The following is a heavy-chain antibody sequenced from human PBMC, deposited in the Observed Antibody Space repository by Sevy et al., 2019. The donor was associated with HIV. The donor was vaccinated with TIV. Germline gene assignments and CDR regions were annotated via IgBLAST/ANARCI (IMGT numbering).Heavy chain of an antibody. J-gene: IGHJ3*02. Sequence: GESLKISCQASGYSFTAYWIGWVRQVPGKGLEWMGILFPGNSDVRTFQGQVTVSVDKSINTAYLQWGSLKASDSARYYCARGGHLPLDAFDIWGQGTKVTVSS. D-gene: IGHD2-15*01. CDR3: ARGGHLPLDAFDI. CDR1: GYSFTAYW. CDR2: LFPGNSDV. V-gene: IGHV5-51*01.